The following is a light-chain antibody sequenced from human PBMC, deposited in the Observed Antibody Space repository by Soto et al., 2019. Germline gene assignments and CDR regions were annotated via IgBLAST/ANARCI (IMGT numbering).Light chain of an antibody. J-gene: IGLJ3*02. CDR2: EVS. V-gene: IGLV2-14*01. CDR3: SSYTSDTTCV. Sequence: QSVLSQPASVSGSPGQSITVSCTGTNSDVGAYDYVSWYQHHPGQAPKLIISEVSDRPSGVSDRFSGSKSGNTASLTISGLQAADEADYYCSSYTSDTTCVFGGGTQLTVL. CDR1: NSDVGAYDY.